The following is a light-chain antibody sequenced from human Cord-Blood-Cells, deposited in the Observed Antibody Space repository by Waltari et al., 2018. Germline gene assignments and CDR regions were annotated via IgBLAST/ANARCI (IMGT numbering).Light chain of an antibody. Sequence: QSVLPQPPSAFGTPGQRATLSFSGSSSNIRSNTVNWYQQLPGTAPKLLIYRNNQRPSGVPDRFSGSKSGTSASLAISGLQAEDEADYYCAAWDDSLNGPVFGGGTKLTVL. CDR2: RNN. J-gene: IGLJ2*01. CDR1: SSNIRSNT. CDR3: AAWDDSLNGPV. V-gene: IGLV1-44*01.